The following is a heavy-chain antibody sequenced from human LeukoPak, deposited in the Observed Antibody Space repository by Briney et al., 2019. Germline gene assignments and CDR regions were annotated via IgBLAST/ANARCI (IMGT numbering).Heavy chain of an antibody. CDR2: ISWNSGSI. J-gene: IGHJ4*02. CDR1: GFTFDDYA. D-gene: IGHD6-19*01. CDR3: AKGGGGSGWYSN. Sequence: GGSLRLSCAASGFTFDDYAMHWVRQAPGKGPEWVSGISWNSGSIGYADSVKGRFTISRDNAKNSLYLQMNSLRAEDTALYYCAKGGGGSGWYSNWGQGTLVTVSS. V-gene: IGHV3-9*01.